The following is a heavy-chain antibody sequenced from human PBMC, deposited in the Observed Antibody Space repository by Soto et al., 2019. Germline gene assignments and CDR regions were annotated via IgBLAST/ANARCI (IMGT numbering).Heavy chain of an antibody. CDR1: GYTFTSYA. Sequence: ASVKVSCKASGYTFTSYAMHWVRQAPGQRLEWMGWINAGNGNTKYSQKFQGRVTITRDTSASTAYMELSSLRSEDTAVYYCARGVYDILTEYYFDYWGQGTLVTVSS. D-gene: IGHD3-9*01. CDR3: ARGVYDILTEYYFDY. CDR2: INAGNGNT. V-gene: IGHV1-3*01. J-gene: IGHJ4*02.